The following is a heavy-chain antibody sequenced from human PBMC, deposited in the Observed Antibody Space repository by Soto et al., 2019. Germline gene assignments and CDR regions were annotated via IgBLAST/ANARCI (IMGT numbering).Heavy chain of an antibody. Sequence: QVQLVQSGAEVKKPGASVKVSCKASGYTFTSYAMHWVLQAPGQRLEWMGWINAGNGNTKYSQKFQGRVTITRDTSASTAYMELSSLRSEDTAVYYCARSIVVVTAADYWGQGTLVTVSS. D-gene: IGHD2-21*02. CDR1: GYTFTSYA. CDR3: ARSIVVVTAADY. J-gene: IGHJ4*02. V-gene: IGHV1-3*01. CDR2: INAGNGNT.